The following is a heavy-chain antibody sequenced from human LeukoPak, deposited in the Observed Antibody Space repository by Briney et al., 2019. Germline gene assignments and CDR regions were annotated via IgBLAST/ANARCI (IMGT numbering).Heavy chain of an antibody. J-gene: IGHJ4*02. CDR2: IKQDGSEK. D-gene: IGHD3-3*01. V-gene: IGHV3-7*01. CDR1: GFTFSSYW. Sequence: GGSLRLSCAASGFTFSSYWMSWVRQAPGKGLEWVANIKQDGSEKCYVDSVKGRFTISRDNAKNSLYLQMNSLRAEDTAVYYCARSPFGAYFDYWGQGTLVTVSS. CDR3: ARSPFGAYFDY.